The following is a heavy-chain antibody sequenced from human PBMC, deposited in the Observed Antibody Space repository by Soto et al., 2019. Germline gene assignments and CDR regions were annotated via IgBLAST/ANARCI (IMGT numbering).Heavy chain of an antibody. D-gene: IGHD6-13*01. V-gene: IGHV1-69*13. CDR1: GGTFSSYA. CDR3: ARESSSWYYFDY. CDR2: IIPIFGTA. J-gene: IGHJ4*02. Sequence: SVKVSCKASGGTFSSYAISWVRQAPGQGLEWMGGIIPIFGTANYAQKFQGRVTITADESTSTAYMELSSLRSEDTAVYYCARESSSWYYFDYWGQGTLVTVSS.